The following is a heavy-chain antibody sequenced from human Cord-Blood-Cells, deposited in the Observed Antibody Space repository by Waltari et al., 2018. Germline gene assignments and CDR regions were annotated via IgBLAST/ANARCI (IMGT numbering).Heavy chain of an antibody. CDR3: ARQRLGSYYGSGSPPKVDY. Sequence: QVQLQQWGAGLLKPSETLSLTCAVYGGSFSGYYWSWIRQPPGKGLEWIGEINHSGSTNYNPSLKSRVTISVDTSKNQFSLKLSSVTAADTAVYYCARQRLGSYYGSGSPPKVDYWGQGTLVTVSS. J-gene: IGHJ4*02. CDR1: GGSFSGYY. V-gene: IGHV4-34*01. D-gene: IGHD3-10*01. CDR2: INHSGST.